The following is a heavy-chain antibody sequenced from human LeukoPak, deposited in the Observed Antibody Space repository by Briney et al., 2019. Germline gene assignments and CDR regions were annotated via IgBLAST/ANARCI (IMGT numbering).Heavy chain of an antibody. V-gene: IGHV4-31*03. CDR3: ARARIVATFRFDS. D-gene: IGHD5-12*01. CDR2: IYYSGST. CDR1: GGSISSGGYY. J-gene: IGHJ4*02. Sequence: SQTLSLTCTVSGGSISSGGYYWNWIRQHPGKGLEWIGYIYYSGSTYYNPSLKSRVTISVDTSKDQFSLKLNSVTAADTAVYYCARARIVATFRFDSWGQGTLVTVSS.